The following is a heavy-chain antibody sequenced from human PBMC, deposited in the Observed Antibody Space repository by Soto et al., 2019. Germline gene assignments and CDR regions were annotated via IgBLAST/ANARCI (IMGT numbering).Heavy chain of an antibody. CDR1: GDSVTTAY. D-gene: IGHD3-3*01. CDR3: ARGEWFLRGYGMDV. Sequence: QVQLQESGPGLVKPSETLSLTCTVSGDSVTTAYWSWIRRPPGKSLEYIGFIYNGGSPNYNPSLESRVTISPDTAKNQFSLKLSCVTAADTAVYYCARGEWFLRGYGMDVWGRGTTVTVS. J-gene: IGHJ6*02. V-gene: IGHV4-59*02. CDR2: IYNGGSP.